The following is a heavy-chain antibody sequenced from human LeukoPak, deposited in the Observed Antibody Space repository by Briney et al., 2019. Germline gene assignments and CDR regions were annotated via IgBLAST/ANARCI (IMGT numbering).Heavy chain of an antibody. CDR1: GFTFSSYW. CDR3: AKDARKYYYGSGTYNWFDP. D-gene: IGHD3-10*01. Sequence: GGSLRLSCAASGFTFSSYWMSWVRQAPGKGLEWVANIKQDGSEKYYVDSVKGRFTISRDNAKNSLYLQMNSLRAEDTAVYYCAKDARKYYYGSGTYNWFDPWGQGTLVTVSS. J-gene: IGHJ5*02. CDR2: IKQDGSEK. V-gene: IGHV3-7*01.